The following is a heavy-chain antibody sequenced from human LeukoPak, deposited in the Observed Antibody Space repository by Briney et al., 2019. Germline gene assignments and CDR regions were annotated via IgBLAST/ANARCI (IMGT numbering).Heavy chain of an antibody. Sequence: SETLSLTCTVSGGSISSYYWSWIRQPPGKGLEWIGYIYYSGSTNYNPSLKSRVTISVDTSKNQFSLKLSSVTAADTAVYYCARDRRVAYCGGDCYQGGAFDIWGQGTMVTVSS. CDR1: GGSISSYY. CDR3: ARDRRVAYCGGDCYQGGAFDI. D-gene: IGHD2-21*01. CDR2: IYYSGST. V-gene: IGHV4-59*01. J-gene: IGHJ3*02.